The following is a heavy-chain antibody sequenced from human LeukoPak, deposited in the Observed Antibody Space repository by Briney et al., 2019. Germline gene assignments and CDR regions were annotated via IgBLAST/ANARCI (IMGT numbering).Heavy chain of an antibody. D-gene: IGHD4-17*01. J-gene: IGHJ6*03. CDR3: ARGRVTTIANYYYYYIDV. Sequence: SQTLSLTCAISGDSVSSKSAAWNWIRQSPSRGLELLGRTYYRSKWDNDYAVSVKSRITINPDTSKNQFSLQLNSVTPEDTAVYYCARGRVTTIANYYYYYIDVWGKGTTVTVSS. CDR2: TYYRSKWDN. CDR1: GDSVSSKSAA. V-gene: IGHV6-1*01.